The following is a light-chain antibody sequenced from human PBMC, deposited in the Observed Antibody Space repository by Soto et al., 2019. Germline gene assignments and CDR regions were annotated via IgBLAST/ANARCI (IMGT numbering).Light chain of an antibody. CDR3: NSYSCRTSSNVV. V-gene: IGLV2-8*01. Sequence: QSALTQPPSASGSPGQSVTISCTGTSSDVGGYNYVSWYQQHPGKAPKLMIFEVIKRPSGVPERFSGSKSGNTASLTVSGLPADEDADYACNSYSCRTSSNVVFGGGTKLTVL. CDR1: SSDVGGYNY. CDR2: EVI. J-gene: IGLJ2*01.